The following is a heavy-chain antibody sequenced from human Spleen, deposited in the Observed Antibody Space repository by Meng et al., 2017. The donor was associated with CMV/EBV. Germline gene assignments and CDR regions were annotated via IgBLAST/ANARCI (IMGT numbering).Heavy chain of an antibody. CDR2: IYYSGST. V-gene: IGHV4-59*01. CDR1: GGSISSYY. Sequence: SETLSLTCTVSGGSISSYYWSWIRQPPGKGLEWIGYIYYSGSTNYNPSLKSRVTISVDTSKNQFSLKLSSVTAADTAVYYCARDPGSSGWYGGNWFDPWGQGILVTVSS. CDR3: ARDPGSSGWYGGNWFDP. D-gene: IGHD6-19*01. J-gene: IGHJ5*02.